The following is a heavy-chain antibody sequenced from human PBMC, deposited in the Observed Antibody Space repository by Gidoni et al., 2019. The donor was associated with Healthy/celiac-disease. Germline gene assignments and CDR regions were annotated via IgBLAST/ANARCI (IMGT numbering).Heavy chain of an antibody. CDR2: IYYSGST. Sequence: QLQLQESGPGLVKPSETLSLTCTVSGGSISSSSYYWGWIRQPPGKGLEWIGSIYYSGSTYYNPSLKSRVTISVDTSKNQFSLKLSSVTAADTAVYYCARHLFGWHNSYFDYWGQGTLVTVSS. CDR1: GGSISSSSYY. CDR3: ARHLFGWHNSYFDY. V-gene: IGHV4-39*01. D-gene: IGHD3-10*02. J-gene: IGHJ4*02.